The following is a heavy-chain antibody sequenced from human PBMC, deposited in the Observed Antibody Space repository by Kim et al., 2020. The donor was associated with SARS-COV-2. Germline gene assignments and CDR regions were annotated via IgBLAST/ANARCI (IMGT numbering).Heavy chain of an antibody. D-gene: IGHD2-2*01. V-gene: IGHV3-7*03. CDR3: ARDPYHGALDY. J-gene: IGHJ4*02. CDR2: IKDDGSEQ. Sequence: GGSLRLSCAVSGLSFDSSWMSWVRQTPGKRLEWVANIKDDGSEQYYVESVKGRFSISRDNTKNSVYLDMNNLRDEDTAVYYCARDPYHGALDYWGRGTLVTVSS. CDR1: GLSFDSSW.